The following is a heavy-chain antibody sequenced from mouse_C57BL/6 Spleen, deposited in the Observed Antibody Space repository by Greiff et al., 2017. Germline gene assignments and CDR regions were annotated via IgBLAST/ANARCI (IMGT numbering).Heavy chain of an antibody. V-gene: IGHV1-74*01. CDR2: IHPYDSDT. Sequence: QVQLQQPGAELVKPGASVKVSCKASGYTFTSDWLHWVKQRPGQGLEWSGRIHPYDSDTNYNQKFKSKATLTADKSSSTAYMQLSSLTSEDSAVYYCAIDFYYAMDYWGQGTSVTVSS. CDR1: GYTFTSDW. J-gene: IGHJ4*01. CDR3: AIDFYYAMDY.